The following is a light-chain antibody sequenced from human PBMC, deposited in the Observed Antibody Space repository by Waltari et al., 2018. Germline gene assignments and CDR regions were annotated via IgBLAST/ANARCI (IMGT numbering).Light chain of an antibody. CDR3: QQYGPA. Sequence: VLTQSPGTLSLSPGERATLSCRASQSLTSSSLAWHQQKPGQAPRLLIYGASIRATGIPDRFSGSGSGTDFTLTISRLEPEDFAVYFCQQYGPAFGPGTRLEIK. V-gene: IGKV3-20*01. CDR1: QSLTSSS. J-gene: IGKJ5*01. CDR2: GAS.